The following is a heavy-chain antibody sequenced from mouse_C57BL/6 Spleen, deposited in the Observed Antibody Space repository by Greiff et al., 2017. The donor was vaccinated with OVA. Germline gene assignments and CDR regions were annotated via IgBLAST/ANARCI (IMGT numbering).Heavy chain of an antibody. CDR1: GYTFTDYE. V-gene: IGHV1-15*01. CDR2: IDPETGGT. J-gene: IGHJ4*01. Sequence: QVQLQQSGAELVRPGASVTLSCKASGYTFTDYEMHWVKQTPVHGLEWIGAIDPETGGTAYNQKFKGKAILTADKSSSTAYMELRSLTSEDSAVYYCTRSGYGTVYAMDYWGQGTSVTVSS. CDR3: TRSGYGTVYAMDY. D-gene: IGHD2-1*01.